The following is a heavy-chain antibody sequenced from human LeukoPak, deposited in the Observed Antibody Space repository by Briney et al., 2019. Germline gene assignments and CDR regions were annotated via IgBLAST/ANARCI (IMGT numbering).Heavy chain of an antibody. J-gene: IGHJ4*02. Sequence: GGSLRLSCAASGFTFSSYEMNWVRQAPGKGLEWVSYISSSGSTIYYADSVKGRFTISRDNAKNSLYLQMNSLRAEDTAVYYCARDHGGYEGLDYGGQGPLVTVSA. CDR1: GFTFSSYE. CDR2: ISSSGSTI. D-gene: IGHD5-12*01. CDR3: ARDHGGYEGLDY. V-gene: IGHV3-48*03.